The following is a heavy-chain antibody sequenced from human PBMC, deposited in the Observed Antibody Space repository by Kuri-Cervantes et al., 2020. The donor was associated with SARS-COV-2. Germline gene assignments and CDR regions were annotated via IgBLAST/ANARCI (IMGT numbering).Heavy chain of an antibody. CDR2: ISYDGSNK. Sequence: LSLTCAASGFTFSSYAMHWVRQAPGKGLVWVAVISYDGSNKYYADSVKGRFTISRYNSKNTLYLQMNSLRAEDTAVYYCARDLHCSSTSCYSPWFDPWGQGTMVTVSS. J-gene: IGHJ5*02. V-gene: IGHV3-30-3*01. D-gene: IGHD2-2*01. CDR3: ARDLHCSSTSCYSPWFDP. CDR1: GFTFSSYA.